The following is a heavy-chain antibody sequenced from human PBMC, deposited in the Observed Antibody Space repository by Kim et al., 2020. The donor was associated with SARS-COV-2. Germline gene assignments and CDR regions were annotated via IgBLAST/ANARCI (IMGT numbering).Heavy chain of an antibody. D-gene: IGHD4-17*01. CDR2: IYYSGST. J-gene: IGHJ4*02. CDR3: ASYTSYGDYSCDY. Sequence: SETLSLTCTVSGGSISSGDYYWSWIRQPPGKGLEWIGYIYYSGSTYYNPSLKSRVTISVDTSKNQFSLKLSSVTAADTAVYYCASYTSYGDYSCDYWGQGTLVTVSS. CDR1: GGSISSGDYY. V-gene: IGHV4-30-4*01.